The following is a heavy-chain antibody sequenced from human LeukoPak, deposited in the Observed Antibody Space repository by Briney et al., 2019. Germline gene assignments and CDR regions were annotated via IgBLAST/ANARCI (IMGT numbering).Heavy chain of an antibody. CDR3: ARVVTIFGVVIRGAFDI. V-gene: IGHV1-2*02. CDR2: INPNSGGT. J-gene: IGHJ3*02. CDR1: GYTFAAYY. Sequence: ASVKVSCKASGYTFAAYYMYWVRQAPGQGLEWMGWINPNSGGTNYAQKFQGRVTMTRDTSISTAYMELSRLRSDDTAVYYCARVVTIFGVVIRGAFDIWGQGTMVTVSS. D-gene: IGHD3-3*01.